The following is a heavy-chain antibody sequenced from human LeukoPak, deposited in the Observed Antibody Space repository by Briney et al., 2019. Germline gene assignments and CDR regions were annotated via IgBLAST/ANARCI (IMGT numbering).Heavy chain of an antibody. V-gene: IGHV1-2*02. CDR1: GYTFTGYY. D-gene: IGHD3-10*01. Sequence: ASVKVSCKASGYTFTGYYMHWVRQAPGQGLEWIGWINPNSGGTNYAQKFQGRVTMTRDTSISTAYMELSRLRSDDTAVYYCARERINMVRGVIPFDYWGQGTLVTVSS. CDR2: INPNSGGT. J-gene: IGHJ4*02. CDR3: ARERINMVRGVIPFDY.